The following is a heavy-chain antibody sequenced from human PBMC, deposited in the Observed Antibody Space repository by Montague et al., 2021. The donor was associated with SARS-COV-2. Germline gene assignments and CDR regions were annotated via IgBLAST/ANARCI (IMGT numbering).Heavy chain of an antibody. CDR2: IRPDGTST. V-gene: IGHV3-74*01. D-gene: IGHD3-10*01. Sequence: SLRLSCAASGFTFRSYWMHWVRRVPGRGLVWVSRIRPDGTSTHYAASVKGRFVISRDNAKNTLSLEMTNLRVDDTAIYYCVRPLWFGDSDYYFDSWGQGTLVSVSS. J-gene: IGHJ4*02. CDR3: VRPLWFGDSDYYFDS. CDR1: GFTFRSYW.